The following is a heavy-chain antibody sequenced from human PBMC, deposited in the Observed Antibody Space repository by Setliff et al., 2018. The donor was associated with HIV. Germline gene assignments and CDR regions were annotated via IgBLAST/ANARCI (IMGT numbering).Heavy chain of an antibody. CDR1: GYTFTSYG. D-gene: IGHD5-18*01. CDR2: ISAYNGNT. Sequence: ASVKVSCKASGYTFTSYGISWVRQAPGQGLEWMGWISAYNGNTNYAQKLQGRVTMTTDTSTSTAYMELRSPRSDDTAVYYCARDVDTAMVRDDAFDIWGQGTMVTV. J-gene: IGHJ3*02. CDR3: ARDVDTAMVRDDAFDI. V-gene: IGHV1-18*01.